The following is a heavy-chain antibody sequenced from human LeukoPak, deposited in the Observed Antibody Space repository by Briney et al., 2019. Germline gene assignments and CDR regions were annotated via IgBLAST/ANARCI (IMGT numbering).Heavy chain of an antibody. V-gene: IGHV4-59*01. CDR1: GGSISSYY. D-gene: IGHD2-21*02. CDR2: IYYSGST. Sequence: PSETLSLTCTVSGGSISSYYWSWIRQPPGKGLEWIGYIYYSGSTNYNPPLKSRVTISVDTSKNQFSLKLSSVTAADTAVYYCAQTLPGTAILDYWGQGTLVTVSS. CDR3: AQTLPGTAILDY. J-gene: IGHJ4*02.